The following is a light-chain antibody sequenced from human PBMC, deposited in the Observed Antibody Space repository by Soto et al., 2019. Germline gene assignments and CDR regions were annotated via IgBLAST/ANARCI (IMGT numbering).Light chain of an antibody. CDR1: QSVSSY. J-gene: IGKJ3*01. V-gene: IGKV3-11*01. CDR3: QQRSNWPPGFT. Sequence: EIVLTQSPATLSLSPGERATLSCRASQSVSSYLAWYQQKPGQAPRLLIYDASNRATGIPARFSGSGSGTDFTLTISSLEPEDFAVYYCQQRSNWPPGFTFGPGTKLDIK. CDR2: DAS.